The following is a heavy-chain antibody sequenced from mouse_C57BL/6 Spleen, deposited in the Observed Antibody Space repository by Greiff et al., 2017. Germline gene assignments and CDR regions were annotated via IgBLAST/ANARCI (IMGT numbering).Heavy chain of an antibody. D-gene: IGHD1-1*01. CDR1: GYAFSSSW. V-gene: IGHV1-82*01. CDR3: ALYGMDY. J-gene: IGHJ4*01. Sequence: VQLQQSGPELVKPGASVKISCKASGYAFSSSWMNWVKQRPGTCLEWIGRIYPGDGDTNNNGKFKGKATLTSDKSSCTAYMQLSSLTSGDSAVYFCALYGMDYWGQGTSVTVSS. CDR2: IYPGDGDT.